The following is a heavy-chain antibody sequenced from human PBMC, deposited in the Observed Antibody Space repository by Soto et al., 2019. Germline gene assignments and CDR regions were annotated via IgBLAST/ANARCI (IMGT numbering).Heavy chain of an antibody. CDR2: IIPIFGT. J-gene: IGHJ6*02. CDR1: GGTFSSYA. V-gene: IGHV1-69*13. Sequence: SVKVSCKASGGTFSSYAINWVRQAPGQGLEWMGGIIPIFGTRYAQKFQGRVTITADESMSTAYMELSSLRSEDTAVYYCARGGTGYYYGMDVWGQGTTVTVSS. CDR3: ARGGTGYYYGMDV. D-gene: IGHD1-1*01.